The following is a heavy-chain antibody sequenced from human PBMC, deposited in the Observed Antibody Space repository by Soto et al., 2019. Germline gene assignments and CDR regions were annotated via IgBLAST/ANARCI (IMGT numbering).Heavy chain of an antibody. CDR1: GFTFSSYG. Sequence: GGSLRLSCAASGFTFSSYGMHWVRQAPGKGLEWVAVIWYDGSNKYYADSVKGRFTISRDNSKNTLYLQMNSLRAEDTAVYYCASSFVQQQLVWSNAFDIWGQGTMVTVSS. CDR2: IWYDGSNK. J-gene: IGHJ3*02. V-gene: IGHV3-33*01. D-gene: IGHD6-13*01. CDR3: ASSFVQQQLVWSNAFDI.